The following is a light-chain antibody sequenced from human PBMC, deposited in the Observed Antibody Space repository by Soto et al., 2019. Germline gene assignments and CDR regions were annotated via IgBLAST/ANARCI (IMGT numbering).Light chain of an antibody. V-gene: IGKV1-5*03. J-gene: IGKJ1*01. CDR2: KAS. CDR1: QTISSW. CDR3: QHYNSYSEA. Sequence: DIQMTQSPSTLSGSVGDRVTITCRASQTISSWLAWYQQKPGQAPKLLIYKASTLKSGVPSRFRGSGSGTEFTLTISSLQPDDFATYYCQHYNSYSEAFGQGTKVDI.